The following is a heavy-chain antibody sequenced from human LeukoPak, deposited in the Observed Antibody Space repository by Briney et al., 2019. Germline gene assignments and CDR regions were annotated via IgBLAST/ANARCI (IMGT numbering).Heavy chain of an antibody. J-gene: IGHJ5*02. V-gene: IGHV4-30-4*01. CDR1: GGSISGYY. CDR3: ARERLTIFGVVISWFDP. Sequence: PSETLSLTCTVSGGSISGYYWSWIRQPPGKGLEWIGYIYYSGSTYYNPSLKSRVTISVDTSKNQFSLKLSSVTAADTAVYYCARERLTIFGVVISWFDPWGQGTLVTVSS. D-gene: IGHD3-3*01. CDR2: IYYSGST.